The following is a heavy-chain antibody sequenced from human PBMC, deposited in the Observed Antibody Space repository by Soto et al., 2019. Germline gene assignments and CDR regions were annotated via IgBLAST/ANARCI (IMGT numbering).Heavy chain of an antibody. D-gene: IGHD4-17*01. CDR3: ARDYGDYDFLDY. CDR2: ISYDGSDK. V-gene: IGHV3-30-3*01. Sequence: QVQLVESGGGVVQPGRSLRLSCAASGFTFSRYAIHWVRQAPGKGLEWVAVISYDGSDKYYADSVKGRFTISRDNSKNTLYLQMNSLRGDDTAVYYWARDYGDYDFLDYWGQGTLVTVSS. J-gene: IGHJ4*02. CDR1: GFTFSRYA.